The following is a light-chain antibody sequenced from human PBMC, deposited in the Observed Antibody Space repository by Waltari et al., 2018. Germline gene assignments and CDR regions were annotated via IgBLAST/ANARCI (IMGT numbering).Light chain of an antibody. Sequence: DIQMIQPPSTLSAAIGDRVTITCRASQNIKTWVAWYQQKPGKAPKFLVYKASTLDSGVPSRFSGSGSGTEFTLTISSLQPDDFATYYCQQYDTYPLTFGGGTKVEIK. CDR2: KAS. V-gene: IGKV1-5*03. CDR1: QNIKTW. J-gene: IGKJ4*01. CDR3: QQYDTYPLT.